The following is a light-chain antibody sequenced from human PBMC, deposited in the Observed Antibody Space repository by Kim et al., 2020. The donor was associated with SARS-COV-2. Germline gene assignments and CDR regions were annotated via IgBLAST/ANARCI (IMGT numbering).Light chain of an antibody. CDR1: QSVSSY. CDR3: QQRSNWPPIT. CDR2: DAS. J-gene: IGKJ5*01. Sequence: EIVLTQSPATLSLSPGERATLSCRASQSVSSYLAWYQQKPGQAPRLLIYDASNRGTGIPARFSGSGSGTDFTLTISSLDPEDFAVYYCQQRSNWPPITFGQGTRLEIK. V-gene: IGKV3-11*01.